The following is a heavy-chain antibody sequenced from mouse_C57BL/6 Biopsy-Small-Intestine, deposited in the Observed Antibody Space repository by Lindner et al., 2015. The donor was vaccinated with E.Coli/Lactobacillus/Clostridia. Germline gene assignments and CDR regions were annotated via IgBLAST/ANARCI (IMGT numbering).Heavy chain of an antibody. Sequence: VQLQESGAELVKPGASVKLSCTASGFNIKDFYMYWVKQKTEQGLEWIGRIDPEDGETKYVPEIPRDKATITADTSSNTAYLQLSSLTSEDTAVFYCASFIASLDYWGQGTLVTVSA. CDR2: IDPEDGET. V-gene: IGHV14-2*01. CDR1: GFNIKDFY. J-gene: IGHJ3*01. CDR3: ASFIASLDY. D-gene: IGHD1-1*01.